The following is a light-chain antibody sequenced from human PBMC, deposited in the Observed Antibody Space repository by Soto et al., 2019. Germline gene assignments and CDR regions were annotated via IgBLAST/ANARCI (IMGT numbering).Light chain of an antibody. CDR1: SSDVGGYKY. CDR2: EVS. V-gene: IGLV2-14*01. CDR3: CSYTSSSTLYV. J-gene: IGLJ1*01. Sequence: QSVLTQPASVSGSPGQSITISCTGTSSDVGGYKYVSWYQQHPGKAPKLMIYEVSSRPSGVSNRFSASKSGNTASLTISGLQAEDEAEYYCCSYTSSSTLYVFGTGTKVTVL.